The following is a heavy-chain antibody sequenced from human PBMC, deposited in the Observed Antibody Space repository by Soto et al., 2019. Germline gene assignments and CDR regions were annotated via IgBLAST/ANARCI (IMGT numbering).Heavy chain of an antibody. J-gene: IGHJ2*01. D-gene: IGHD4-17*01. V-gene: IGHV3-23*01. CDR3: SKGDYGGNSPYWYFDL. Sequence: EVQLLESGGALVQPGGSLRLSCAVSGVTFSKDAMSWVRQPPGKGPEWVASITGSGGLTYYADSVKGRFTISRDNSKNILFLQMNRLSDEDTATYYCSKGDYGGNSPYWYFDLWGRGTLVIVSS. CDR1: GVTFSKDA. CDR2: ITGSGGLT.